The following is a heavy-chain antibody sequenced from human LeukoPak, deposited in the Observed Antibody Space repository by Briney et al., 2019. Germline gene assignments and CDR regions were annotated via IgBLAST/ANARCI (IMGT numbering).Heavy chain of an antibody. CDR3: TRGSSGYYPLNFDY. V-gene: IGHV3-49*04. CDR2: IRSKAYGGTT. Sequence: PGGSLRLSCAASGFTFSSYAMSWVRQAPGKGLEWVGFIRSKAYGGTTEYAASVKGRFTISRDDSKSIAYLQMNSLKTEDTAVYYCTRGSSGYYPLNFDYWGQGTLVTVSS. D-gene: IGHD3-3*01. J-gene: IGHJ4*02. CDR1: GFTFSSYA.